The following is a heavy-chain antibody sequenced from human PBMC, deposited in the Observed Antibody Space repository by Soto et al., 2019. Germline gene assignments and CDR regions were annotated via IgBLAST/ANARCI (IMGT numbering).Heavy chain of an antibody. CDR1: GGTFRNYP. Sequence: QVQLVQSGTEVKKPGSSAKVSCKASGGTFRNYPINWVRQAPGQGLEWMGSIFPLTDIPDYAQNFQARLTISPDKSTSTAYMELSSLTSDDTAMYFCARGPLVVLNYFESWGQGTLVTVSS. J-gene: IGHJ4*02. CDR2: IFPLTDIP. CDR3: ARGPLVVLNYFES. V-gene: IGHV1-69*02.